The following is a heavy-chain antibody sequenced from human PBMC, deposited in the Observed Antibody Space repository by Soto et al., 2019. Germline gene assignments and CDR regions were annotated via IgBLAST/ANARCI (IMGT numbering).Heavy chain of an antibody. D-gene: IGHD3-22*01. J-gene: IGHJ2*01. CDR1: GGSINNNDYY. V-gene: IGHV4-30-4*01. Sequence: QLQESGPGLVKPSQTLSLTCSVSGGSINNNDYYWSWIRQTPGKGLEWIGYVYYRGSSDYIPSLKSRLSMSIDKSKNQFHLKLNSVTAADTATYYCARMSYFYDKWYFDLWGRGTLVTVSS. CDR3: ARMSYFYDKWYFDL. CDR2: VYYRGSS.